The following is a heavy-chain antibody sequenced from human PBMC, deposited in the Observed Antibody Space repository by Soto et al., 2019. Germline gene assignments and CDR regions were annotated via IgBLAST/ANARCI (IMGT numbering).Heavy chain of an antibody. CDR3: ARGLRVVAVAGNWFDP. D-gene: IGHD6-19*01. CDR2: TYYRSKWYN. J-gene: IGHJ5*02. Sequence: SQSLSLTCGISGDSVSSNSAAWDWIRQSPSRGLQWLGRTYYRSKWYNDYAVSVKSRITINPDTSKNQFSLQLNSVTPDDTAVYYCARGLRVVAVAGNWFDPWGQGTLVTVSS. V-gene: IGHV6-1*01. CDR1: GDSVSSNSAA.